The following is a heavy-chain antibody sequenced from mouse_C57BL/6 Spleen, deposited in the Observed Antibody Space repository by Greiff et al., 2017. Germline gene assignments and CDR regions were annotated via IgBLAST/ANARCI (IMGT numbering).Heavy chain of an antibody. CDR2: IYPGDGDT. V-gene: IGHV1-82*01. J-gene: IGHJ2*01. D-gene: IGHD2-4*01. Sequence: QVQLKQSGPELVKPGASVKISCKASGYAFSSSWMNWVKQRPGKGLEWIGRIYPGDGDTNYNGKFKGKATLTADKSSSTAYMQLSSLTSEDSAVYFCAKEGLGYDYDEYYLDDWGQGTTLTVSS. CDR1: GYAFSSSW. CDR3: AKEGLGYDYDEYYLDD.